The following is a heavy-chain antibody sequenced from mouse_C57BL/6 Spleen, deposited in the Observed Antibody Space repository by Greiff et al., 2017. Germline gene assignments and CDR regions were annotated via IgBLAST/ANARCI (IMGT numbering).Heavy chain of an antibody. Sequence: LVESGPELVKPGASVKISCKASGYAFSSSWMNWVKQRPGKGLEWIGRIYPGDGDTNYNGKFKGKATLTADKSSSTAYMQLSSLTSEDSAVYFCAREDYGSAMDYWGQGTSVTVSS. CDR1: GYAFSSSW. J-gene: IGHJ4*01. D-gene: IGHD1-1*01. CDR2: IYPGDGDT. CDR3: AREDYGSAMDY. V-gene: IGHV1-82*01.